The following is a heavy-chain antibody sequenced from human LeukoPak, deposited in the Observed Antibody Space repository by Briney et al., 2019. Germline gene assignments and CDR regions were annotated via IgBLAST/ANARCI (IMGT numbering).Heavy chain of an antibody. Sequence: GGSLRLSCAASGFTFSSYGIHWVRQAPGKGLEWVAVISHDGSNKYYADSVKGRFTISRDNSKNTLYVQMNSLRAEDTAVYYCAKPSLWFGELYTYFDYWGQGTLVTVSS. J-gene: IGHJ4*02. CDR2: ISHDGSNK. CDR3: AKPSLWFGELYTYFDY. CDR1: GFTFSSYG. V-gene: IGHV3-30*18. D-gene: IGHD3-10*01.